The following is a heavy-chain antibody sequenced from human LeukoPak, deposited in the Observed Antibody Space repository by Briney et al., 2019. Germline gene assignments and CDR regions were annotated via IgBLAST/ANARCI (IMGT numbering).Heavy chain of an antibody. CDR3: ARQLDILTPIDY. Sequence: SETLSLTCTVSAGSISSYYWSWIRQPPGKGLEWIGYIYTSGSTNYNPSLKSRVTISVDTSKNQFSLKLSSVTAADTAVYYCARQLDILTPIDYWGQGTLVTVSS. CDR2: IYTSGST. J-gene: IGHJ4*02. CDR1: AGSISSYY. D-gene: IGHD3-9*01. V-gene: IGHV4-4*09.